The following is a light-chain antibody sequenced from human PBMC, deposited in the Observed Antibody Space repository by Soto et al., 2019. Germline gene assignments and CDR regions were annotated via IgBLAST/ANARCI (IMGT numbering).Light chain of an antibody. Sequence: QSVLTQPPSVSGAPGQRVSISCTGSGSNIGAGYEVHWYQQLPGTAPKLLITSNNNRPSGVPVRFSGSASDTSASLAITGLQAEDEADYYCQSYDSSLSGSVVFGGGTKVTVL. V-gene: IGLV1-40*01. CDR1: GSNIGAGYE. CDR3: QSYDSSLSGSVV. CDR2: SNN. J-gene: IGLJ2*01.